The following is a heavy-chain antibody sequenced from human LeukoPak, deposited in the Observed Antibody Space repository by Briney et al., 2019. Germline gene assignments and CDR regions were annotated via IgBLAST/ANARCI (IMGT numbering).Heavy chain of an antibody. CDR1: GFTFSSYG. CDR2: INNDGSST. V-gene: IGHV3-74*01. D-gene: IGHD3-16*01. J-gene: IGHJ4*02. Sequence: GGSLRLSCAASGFTFSSYGMHWVRQAPGKGLVWVSRINNDGSSTIYADSVKGRFTISRDNAKNTLYLQMNSLRDDDTAVYYCVRDNGGEHLWGQGTLVTVSS. CDR3: VRDNGGEHL.